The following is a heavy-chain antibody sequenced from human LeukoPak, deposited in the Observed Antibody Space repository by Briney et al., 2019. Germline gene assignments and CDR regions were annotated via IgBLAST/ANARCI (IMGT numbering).Heavy chain of an antibody. J-gene: IGHJ4*02. CDR1: GYTFTGYY. CDR2: IIPNSGGT. D-gene: IGHD3-3*01. CDR3: ARDLPINYDFWSGYSNY. Sequence: GASVKVSCKASGYTFTGYYMHWVRQAPGQGLEWMGWIIPNSGGTNYAQKFQGWVTMTRDTSISTAYMELSRLRSDDTAVYYCARDLPINYDFWSGYSNYWGQGTLVTVSS. V-gene: IGHV1-2*04.